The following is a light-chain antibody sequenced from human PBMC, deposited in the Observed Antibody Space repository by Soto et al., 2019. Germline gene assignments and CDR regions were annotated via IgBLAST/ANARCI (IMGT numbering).Light chain of an antibody. CDR1: QSVGRRY. V-gene: IGKV3-20*01. CDR2: DVS. J-gene: IGKJ4*01. CDR3: QYQGT. Sequence: IVLTQSPGTLSLSPGEKATLSCRASQSVGRRYLAWYHQKPGQAPMLLIYDVSERAGDISDRFSGSGYGKDFTLTINRLVPEDVAVYYCQYQGTFGGGTTVEIK.